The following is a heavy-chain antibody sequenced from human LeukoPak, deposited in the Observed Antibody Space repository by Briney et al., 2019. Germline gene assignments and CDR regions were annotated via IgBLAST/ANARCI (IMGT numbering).Heavy chain of an antibody. V-gene: IGHV4-59*01. CDR1: GGSISSYY. CDR2: IYYSGST. Sequence: PSETLSLTCTVSGGSISSYYWSWIRQPPGKGLEWIGYIYYSGSTNYNPSLKSRVTISVDTSKNQFSLKLSSVTAADTAVYYCARARYGSGSYYNGRGYYYYGMDVWGQGTTVTVSS. CDR3: ARARYGSGSYYNGRGYYYYGMDV. J-gene: IGHJ6*02. D-gene: IGHD3-10*01.